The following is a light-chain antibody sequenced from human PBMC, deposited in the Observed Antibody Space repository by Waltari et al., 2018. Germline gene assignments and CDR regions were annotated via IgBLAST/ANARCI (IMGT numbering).Light chain of an antibody. Sequence: EIVLTQSPGTLSLSLGARATVSCRTSQSVSRALAWYQQKPGQAPRLLIYGASTRATGIPDRFSGSGSGTDLRLTISRLEPDDFAVYYCQHYLRLPVTFGQGTTVEI. V-gene: IGKV3-20*01. CDR2: GAS. J-gene: IGKJ1*01. CDR1: QSVSRA. CDR3: QHYLRLPVT.